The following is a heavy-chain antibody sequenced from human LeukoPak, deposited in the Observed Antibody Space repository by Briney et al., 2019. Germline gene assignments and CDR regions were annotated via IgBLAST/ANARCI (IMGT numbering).Heavy chain of an antibody. CDR2: ISYDGSNK. CDR1: GFTFSSYA. CDR3: ARETSHYYDSTCFDY. V-gene: IGHV3-30-3*01. J-gene: IGHJ4*02. Sequence: GGSLRLSCAASGFTFSSYAMHWVRQAPGKGLEWVAVISYDGSNKYYADSVKGRFTISRDNSKNTLYLQMNSLRAEDTAVYYCARETSHYYDSTCFDYWGQGTLVTVSS. D-gene: IGHD3-22*01.